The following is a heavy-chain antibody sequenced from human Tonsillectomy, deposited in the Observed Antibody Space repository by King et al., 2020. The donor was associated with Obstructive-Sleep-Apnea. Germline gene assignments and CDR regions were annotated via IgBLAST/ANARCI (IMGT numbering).Heavy chain of an antibody. CDR3: ARSISPGYSGTPAGY. CDR2: AKQDGSEE. D-gene: IGHD5-12*01. J-gene: IGHJ4*02. V-gene: IGHV3-7*01. CDR1: GFTFSSYW. Sequence: DVQLVESGGGLVQPGGSLRLSCAASGFTFSSYWMNWVRQAPGKGLEWVANAKQDGSEEYYVGSVKGRFTISRDNAKNSLYLQMNSLRAEDTAVYYCARSISPGYSGTPAGYWGQGTLVTVSS.